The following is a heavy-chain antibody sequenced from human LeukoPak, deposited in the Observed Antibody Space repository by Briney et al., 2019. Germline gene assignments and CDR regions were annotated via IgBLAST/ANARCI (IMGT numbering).Heavy chain of an antibody. V-gene: IGHV3-21*01. J-gene: IGHJ6*02. CDR2: ISSSSSYI. Sequence: PGGSLRLSCAASGFTFSSYSMNWVRQAPGKGLEWVSSISSSSSYIYYADSVKGRFTISRDNAKNSLYLQMNSLRAEDTAVYYCARFPMGYDGSGSLDYYYYGMDVWGQGTTVTVSS. CDR3: ARFPMGYDGSGSLDYYYYGMDV. CDR1: GFTFSSYS. D-gene: IGHD3-10*01.